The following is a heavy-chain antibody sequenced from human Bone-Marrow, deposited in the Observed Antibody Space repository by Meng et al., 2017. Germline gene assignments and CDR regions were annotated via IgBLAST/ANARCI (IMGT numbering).Heavy chain of an antibody. Sequence: GESLKISCAASGFTLSDYWMSWVRQAPGKGLEWVANINEDGTEKYYVDSVKGRFTISRDNAKNSLYLQMNSLRAEDTAVYYCARYSGYDSRGGGRDNNYFDYWGQGTLVTVSS. D-gene: IGHD5-12*01. CDR2: INEDGTEK. J-gene: IGHJ4*02. V-gene: IGHV3-7*01. CDR1: GFTLSDYW. CDR3: ARYSGYDSRGGGRDNNYFDY.